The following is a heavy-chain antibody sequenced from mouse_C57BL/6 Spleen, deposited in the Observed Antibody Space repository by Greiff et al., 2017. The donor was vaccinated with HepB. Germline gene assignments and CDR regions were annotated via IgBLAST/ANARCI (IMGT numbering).Heavy chain of an antibody. D-gene: IGHD1-1*01. CDR1: GYTLTSYW. Sequence: VQLQQPGAELVKPGASVNMSCKASGYTLTSYWITWVKQRPGQGLEWIGDIDPGSGSTNYNEKFKSKATLTVDTSSSTAYMQLISLTSQDTAVYDCSRDPKAYYYVSSWYFAMDYWGQGTSVTVSS. CDR3: SRDPKAYYYVSSWYFAMDY. V-gene: IGHV1-55*01. J-gene: IGHJ4*01. CDR2: IDPGSGST.